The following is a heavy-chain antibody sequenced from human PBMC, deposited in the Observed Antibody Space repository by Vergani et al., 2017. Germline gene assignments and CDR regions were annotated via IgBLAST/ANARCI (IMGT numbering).Heavy chain of an antibody. V-gene: IGHV4-39*01. CDR1: ADSISSGSYY. D-gene: IGHD1-26*01. CDR2: FRYTGDT. CDR3: ARRGKGGGAFDI. J-gene: IGHJ3*02. Sequence: QLQLQQSGPGLVKPSETLFLTCTVSADSISSGSYYWGWIRQPPGKGLEWVGTFRYTGDTYYSPSLKSRVTVSVDASKNQLSLRLYSVTAADTAIYYCARRGKGGGAFDIWGHGTMVTVSS.